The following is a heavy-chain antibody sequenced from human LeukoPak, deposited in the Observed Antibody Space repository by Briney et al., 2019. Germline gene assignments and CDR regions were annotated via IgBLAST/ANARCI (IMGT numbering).Heavy chain of an antibody. CDR3: ARGGYSSGQPGY. CDR1: GYSISSGYD. V-gene: IGHV4-38-2*02. CDR2: IYHSGST. Sequence: SETLSLTCTVSGYSISSGYDWGWIRQPPGKGLEWIGSIYHSGSTHYNPSLKSRVTISVDTSKNQFSLKLSSVTAADTAVYYCARGGYSSGQPGYWGQGTLVTVSS. D-gene: IGHD6-25*01. J-gene: IGHJ4*02.